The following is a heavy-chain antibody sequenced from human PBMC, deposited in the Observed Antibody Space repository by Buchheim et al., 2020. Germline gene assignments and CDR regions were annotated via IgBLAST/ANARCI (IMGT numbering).Heavy chain of an antibody. Sequence: QVQLVESGGGVVQPGRSLRLSCAASGFTFSSYALHWVRQAPGKGLEWVSFISYDGLDKPYADSVKGRFFISRDNSKKTLFLQVNSLKTEDTAVYYCARGGFGYWYFDLWGRGTL. CDR3: ARGGFGYWYFDL. D-gene: IGHD3-3*01. J-gene: IGHJ2*01. CDR2: ISYDGLDK. V-gene: IGHV3-30*04. CDR1: GFTFSSYA.